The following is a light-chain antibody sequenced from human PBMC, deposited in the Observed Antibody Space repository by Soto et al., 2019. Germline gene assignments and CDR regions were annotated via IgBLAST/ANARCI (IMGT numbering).Light chain of an antibody. CDR1: QSVSSSY. Sequence: EIVLTQSPGTLSLSPGERATLSCRASQSVSSSYLAWYQQKPGQAPRLLIYGASSRATGIPDRFSGSGSGTDFTLTISRLEPEDFAVYYCQQYGNSPLGQGTRLEIK. CDR3: QQYGNSP. V-gene: IGKV3-20*01. CDR2: GAS. J-gene: IGKJ5*01.